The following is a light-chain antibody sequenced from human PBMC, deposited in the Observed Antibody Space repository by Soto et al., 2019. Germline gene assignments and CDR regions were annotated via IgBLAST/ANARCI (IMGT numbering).Light chain of an antibody. CDR3: QQYGRSPMFT. CDR2: GAS. J-gene: IGKJ2*01. CDR1: QSVSGNY. V-gene: IGKV3-20*01. Sequence: EIVLTQSPGTLSLSPGERATLSCRASQSVSGNYLAWYQQKPGQAPRLLIYGASRGAAGIPDRFSGSGSRMDFTLTSSRLEPEDFAVYFCQQYGRSPMFTFGQGTKLEVK.